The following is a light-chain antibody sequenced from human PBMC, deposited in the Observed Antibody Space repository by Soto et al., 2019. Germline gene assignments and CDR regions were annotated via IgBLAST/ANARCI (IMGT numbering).Light chain of an antibody. CDR3: TLSYNIPWT. CDR2: AAS. Sequence: DIQMTQTPSSLSASVGDRVTITCRASQNTNNYLNWYQQKPGKAPNLLIYAASSLQSGVTSRFSDSGAGTDFTLTISSLQPEDFATYHCTLSYNIPWTFGQGTKVEIK. J-gene: IGKJ1*01. V-gene: IGKV1-39*01. CDR1: QNTNNY.